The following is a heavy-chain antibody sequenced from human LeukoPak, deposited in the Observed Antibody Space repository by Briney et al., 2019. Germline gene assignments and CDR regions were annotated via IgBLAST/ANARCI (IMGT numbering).Heavy chain of an antibody. V-gene: IGHV3-30-3*01. D-gene: IGHD6-19*01. J-gene: IGHJ3*02. CDR1: GFTFSSYA. CDR2: ISYDGSNK. CDR3: ARDMASGWYDAFDI. Sequence: GRSLRLSCAASGFTFSSYAMHWVRQAPGKGLEWVAVISYDGSNKYYADSVKGRFTISRDNSKNTLYLQMNSLSAEDTAVYYCARDMASGWYDAFDIWGQGTMVTVSS.